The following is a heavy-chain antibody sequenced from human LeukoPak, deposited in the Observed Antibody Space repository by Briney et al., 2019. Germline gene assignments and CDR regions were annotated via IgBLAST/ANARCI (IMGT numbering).Heavy chain of an antibody. V-gene: IGHV4-34*01. CDR1: GGSFSGYY. D-gene: IGHD6-19*01. J-gene: IGHJ3*02. Sequence: SETLSLTCAVYGGSFSGYYWSWIRQPPGKGLEWIGEINHSGSTNYNPSLKSRVTMSVDTSKNQFSLKLSSVTAADTAVYYCARDEYSSGWFDAFDIWGQGTMVTVSS. CDR3: ARDEYSSGWFDAFDI. CDR2: INHSGST.